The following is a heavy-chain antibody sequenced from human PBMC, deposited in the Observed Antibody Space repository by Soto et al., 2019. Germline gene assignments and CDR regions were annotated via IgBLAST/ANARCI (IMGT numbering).Heavy chain of an antibody. CDR3: ARHSLTVPVY. J-gene: IGHJ4*02. D-gene: IGHD6-19*01. Sequence: EVQVVESGGGLVQPGGSLRLSCVASGFTFSAYWMSWVRQAPGRGLEWVAKINQDGSVEQYVDSRKGRFTISRDNAKNSLYLQMNSLGAGDTAVYYCARHSLTVPVYWGQGTLVTVSS. V-gene: IGHV3-7*01. CDR1: GFTFSAYW. CDR2: INQDGSVE.